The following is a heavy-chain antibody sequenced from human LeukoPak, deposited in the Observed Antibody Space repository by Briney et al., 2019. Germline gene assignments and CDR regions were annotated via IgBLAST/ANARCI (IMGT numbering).Heavy chain of an antibody. D-gene: IGHD2-2*02. J-gene: IGHJ5*02. V-gene: IGHV3-23*01. CDR1: GFTFSSYA. CDR3: AKDKFMGELVPAAIRFDP. CDR2: ISGSGGST. Sequence: GSLRLSCAASGFTFSSYAMSWVRQAPGKGLGWVSAISGSGGSTYYADSVKGRFTISRDNSKNTLYLKMNSLRAEDTAVYYCAKDKFMGELVPAAIRFDPGGQGALVTVSS.